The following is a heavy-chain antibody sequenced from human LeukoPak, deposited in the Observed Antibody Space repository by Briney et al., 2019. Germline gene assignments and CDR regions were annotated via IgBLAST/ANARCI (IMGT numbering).Heavy chain of an antibody. J-gene: IGHJ4*02. Sequence: PGGSLRLSCAASGFTFSDYYMSRIRQAPGKGLEWVSYISSSGSTIYYADSVKGRFTISRDNAKNSLYLQMNRLRSDDTAVYYCARDLYYYDSSGPPLSDWGQGTLVTVSS. CDR1: GFTFSDYY. CDR2: ISSSGSTI. V-gene: IGHV3-11*01. D-gene: IGHD3-22*01. CDR3: ARDLYYYDSSGPPLSD.